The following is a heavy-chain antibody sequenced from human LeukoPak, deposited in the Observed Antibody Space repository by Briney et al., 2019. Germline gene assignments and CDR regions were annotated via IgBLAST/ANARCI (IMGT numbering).Heavy chain of an antibody. J-gene: IGHJ6*02. Sequence: ASVKVSCKASGYTFTSYDINWVRQATGQGLEWMGWMNPNSGNTGYAQKFQGRVTMTRNTSISTAYMELSSLRSEDTAVYYCARGSGLRFLEWLPQSDYYYYGMDVWGQGTTVTVSS. CDR3: ARGSGLRFLEWLPQSDYYYYGMDV. CDR2: MNPNSGNT. CDR1: GYTFTSYD. V-gene: IGHV1-8*01. D-gene: IGHD3-3*01.